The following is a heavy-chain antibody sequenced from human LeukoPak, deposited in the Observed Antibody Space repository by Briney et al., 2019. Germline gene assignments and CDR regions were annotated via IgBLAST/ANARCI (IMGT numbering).Heavy chain of an antibody. V-gene: IGHV1-18*01. CDR3: ARGGDYGAEDDAFDI. CDR2: ISAYNGNT. CDR1: GYTFSEYY. D-gene: IGHD4-17*01. J-gene: IGHJ3*02. Sequence: ASVKVSCKTSGYTFSEYYIYWVRQAPGQGLEWMGWISAYNGNTNYAQKLQGRVTMTTDTSTSTAYMELSSLRSEDTAVYYCARGGDYGAEDDAFDIWGQGTMVTVSS.